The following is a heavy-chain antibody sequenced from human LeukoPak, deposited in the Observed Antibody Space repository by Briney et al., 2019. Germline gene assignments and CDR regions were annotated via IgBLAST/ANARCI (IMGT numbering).Heavy chain of an antibody. V-gene: IGHV4-59*01. CDR1: SGSIRTSY. Sequence: PSETLSLTCSVSSGSIRTSYCSWIRQPPGKGLEWIGYIYYSGSTNYNPSLRSRVTISVDTSRYQFSLKLSSVTAADTAVYYCARAPNPDFFDDWGQGTQVTVSS. J-gene: IGHJ4*02. D-gene: IGHD2-8*01. CDR2: IYYSGST. CDR3: ARAPNPDFFDD.